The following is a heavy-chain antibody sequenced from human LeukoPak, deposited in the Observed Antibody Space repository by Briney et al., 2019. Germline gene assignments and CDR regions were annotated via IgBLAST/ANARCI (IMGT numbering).Heavy chain of an antibody. CDR3: AKGPNFYSWRAVDY. CDR2: IAADGAS. Sequence: GGSLRLSCAGFDSTLRSHDMSWVRQTLQKGLEWVSSIAADGASFYADSVRGRFTISRDKSESILYLQMNSLRADDTAIYYCAKGPNFYSWRAVDYWGQGSLVTVSS. J-gene: IGHJ4*02. CDR1: DSTLRSHD. V-gene: IGHV3-23*01. D-gene: IGHD3-3*01.